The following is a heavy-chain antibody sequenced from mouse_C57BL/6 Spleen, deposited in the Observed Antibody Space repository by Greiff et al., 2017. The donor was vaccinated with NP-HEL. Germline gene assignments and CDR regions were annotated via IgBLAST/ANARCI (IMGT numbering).Heavy chain of an antibody. CDR2: ISSGSSTI. J-gene: IGHJ4*01. V-gene: IGHV5-17*01. CDR1: GFTFSDYG. Sequence: VMLVESGGGLVKPGGSLKLSCAASGFTFSDYGMHWVRQAPEKGLEWVAYISSGSSTIYYADTVKGRFTISRDNAKNTLFLQMTSLRSEDTAMYYCARLITTVVATEAMDYWGQGTSVTVSS. CDR3: ARLITTVVATEAMDY. D-gene: IGHD1-1*01.